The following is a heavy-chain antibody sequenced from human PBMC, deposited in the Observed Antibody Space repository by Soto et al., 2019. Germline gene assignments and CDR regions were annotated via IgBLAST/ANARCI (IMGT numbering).Heavy chain of an antibody. D-gene: IGHD2-2*01. J-gene: IGHJ6*02. Sequence: EVQLVESGGGLVKPGGSLRLSCAASGFTFSSYSMNWVRQAPGKGLEWVSSISSSSSYIYYADSVKGRFTISRDNAKNSLYWQMDCLSVKDTAVYYCARFHPVRASMRDFYGMDVWGQGTTVTVSS. CDR1: GFTFSSYS. CDR2: ISSSSSYI. V-gene: IGHV3-21*01. CDR3: ARFHPVRASMRDFYGMDV.